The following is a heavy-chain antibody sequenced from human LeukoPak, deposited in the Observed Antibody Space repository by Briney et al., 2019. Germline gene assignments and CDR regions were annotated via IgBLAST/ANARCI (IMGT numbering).Heavy chain of an antibody. J-gene: IGHJ4*02. V-gene: IGHV3-33*01. CDR3: ARWSTENSYFDY. CDR2: IWYDGSNK. Sequence: GGSLRLSCAASGFTFSSYGMHWVRQAPGKGLEWVAVIWYDGSNKYYADSVKGRFTISRDNSKNTLYLQMNSLRAEDTAVYYCARWSTENSYFDYWGQGTLVTVSS. D-gene: IGHD1-7*01. CDR1: GFTFSSYG.